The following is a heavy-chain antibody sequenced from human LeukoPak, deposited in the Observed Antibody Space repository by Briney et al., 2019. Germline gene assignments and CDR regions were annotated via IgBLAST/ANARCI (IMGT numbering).Heavy chain of an antibody. V-gene: IGHV1-18*04. CDR3: ARGPSSIAAADYYFDY. CDR2: ISAYNGNT. Sequence: ASVKVSCKASGYTCTSYGISWVRQAPGQGLEWMGWISAYNGNTNYAQKLQGRVTMTTDTSTSTDYMELRSLRSDDTAVYYCARGPSSIAAADYYFDYWGQGTLVTVSS. D-gene: IGHD6-13*01. CDR1: GYTCTSYG. J-gene: IGHJ4*02.